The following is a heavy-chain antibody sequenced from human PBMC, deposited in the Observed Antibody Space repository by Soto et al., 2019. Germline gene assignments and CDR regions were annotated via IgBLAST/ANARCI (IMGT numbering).Heavy chain of an antibody. CDR3: AKERSSGWSFDY. CDR1: GFTFSTYA. V-gene: IGHV3-23*04. Sequence: EVQLVESGGGLVQPGGSLRLSCAASGFTFSTYAMNWVRQAPGKGLEWVSGISGSGDSTYYADSVKGRFTVSRDNSKNTLYLQMNSLRGEDTAVCYCAKERSSGWSFDYWGQGTLVTVSP. D-gene: IGHD6-19*01. CDR2: ISGSGDST. J-gene: IGHJ4*02.